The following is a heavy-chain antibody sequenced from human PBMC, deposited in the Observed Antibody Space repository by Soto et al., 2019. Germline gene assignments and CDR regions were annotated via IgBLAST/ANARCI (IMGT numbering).Heavy chain of an antibody. V-gene: IGHV1-2*02. CDR2: INPNSGGT. J-gene: IGHJ4*02. Sequence: QVQQVPPGAEVKKPGASVKVSCKASGYTFTGYYMHWVRQAPGQGLEWMGWINPNSGGTNYAQKFQGRVTMTRDTSISTAYMELSRLRSDDTAVYYCARSSGYETPFFDYWGQGTLVTVSS. D-gene: IGHD3-22*01. CDR1: GYTFTGYY. CDR3: ARSSGYETPFFDY.